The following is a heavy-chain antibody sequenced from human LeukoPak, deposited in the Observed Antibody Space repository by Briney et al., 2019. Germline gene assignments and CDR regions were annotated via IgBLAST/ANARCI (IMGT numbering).Heavy chain of an antibody. V-gene: IGHV1-2*02. CDR2: INPNSGGT. D-gene: IGHD3-10*01. CDR1: GYTFTSYY. CDR3: ARAYGSGSSYHPDY. Sequence: GASVKVSCKASGYTFTSYYMHWVRQAPGQGLEWMGWINPNSGGTNTSQKFQDRVTLTRDMSINTAYMELSSLRSDDTAVYYCARAYGSGSSYHPDYWGLGTLVTVSS. J-gene: IGHJ4*02.